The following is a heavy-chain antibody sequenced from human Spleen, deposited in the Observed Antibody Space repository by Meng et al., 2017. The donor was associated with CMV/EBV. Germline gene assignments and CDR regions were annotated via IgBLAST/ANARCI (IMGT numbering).Heavy chain of an antibody. CDR2: ISSSSSYI. CDR3: AKDPQDRRGYYDGFDI. J-gene: IGHJ3*02. CDR1: GFTFSSYS. Sequence: GESLKISCAASGFTFSSYSMNWVRQAPGKGLEWVSSISSSSSYIYYADSVKGRFTISRDNSKNTLYLQMNSLRAEDTAVYYCAKDPQDRRGYYDGFDIWGQGTMVTVSS. D-gene: IGHD3-22*01. V-gene: IGHV3-21*04.